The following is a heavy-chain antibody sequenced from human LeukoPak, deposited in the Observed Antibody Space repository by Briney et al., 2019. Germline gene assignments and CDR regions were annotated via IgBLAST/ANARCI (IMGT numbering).Heavy chain of an antibody. CDR3: ARERSEYQLEYAFDI. J-gene: IGHJ3*02. D-gene: IGHD2-2*01. Sequence: ASVKVSCKASGGTFSSYAISWVRQAPGQGLEWMGRIIPILGIANYAQKFQGRVTITADKSTSTAYMELSSLRSEDTAVYYCARERSEYQLEYAFDIWGQGTMVTVSS. V-gene: IGHV1-69*04. CDR1: GGTFSSYA. CDR2: IIPILGIA.